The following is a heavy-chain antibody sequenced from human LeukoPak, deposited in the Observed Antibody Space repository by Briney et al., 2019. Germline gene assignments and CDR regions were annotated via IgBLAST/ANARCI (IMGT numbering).Heavy chain of an antibody. Sequence: PGGSLRLSCAASRFTFSSYWMHWVRQAPGKGLVWVSRINADGSGMTYADSVKGRFTISRDNAKNTLYLQMNSLRAEDTAVYYCARGPTIIGVPGTWPLDYWGQGTLVTVSS. D-gene: IGHD6-19*01. CDR3: ARGPTIIGVPGTWPLDY. CDR1: RFTFSSYW. J-gene: IGHJ4*02. CDR2: INADGSGM. V-gene: IGHV3-74*01.